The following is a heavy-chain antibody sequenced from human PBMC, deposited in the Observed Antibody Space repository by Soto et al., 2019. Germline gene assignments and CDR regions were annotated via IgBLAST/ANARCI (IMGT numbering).Heavy chain of an antibody. V-gene: IGHV4-59*01. CDR2: FYNSGTT. CDR3: GRDGSERPTTY. J-gene: IGHJ4*02. D-gene: IGHD3-10*01. Sequence: PSETLSLTCSVSGGSIRNFYWSWIRQPPGKGLEWIGVFYNSGTTNYNPSLKSRVTISVDTSKNQFSLRLRSLTVADTAVYYCGRDGSERPTTYWGQGILVTVSS. CDR1: GGSIRNFY.